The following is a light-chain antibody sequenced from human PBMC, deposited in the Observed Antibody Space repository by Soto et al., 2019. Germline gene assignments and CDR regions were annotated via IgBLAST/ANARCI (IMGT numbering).Light chain of an antibody. J-gene: IGKJ5*01. CDR2: DTS. Sequence: EIVLTQSPATLSLSPGERATLSCRTSQTIRGLLNWYQQRPGQAPRLLIYDTSNRATDIPARFSGSGSGTDFILTISRLDPEDFGVYFFQQRHNWPITFGQGTRLDIK. V-gene: IGKV3-11*01. CDR1: QTIRGL. CDR3: QQRHNWPIT.